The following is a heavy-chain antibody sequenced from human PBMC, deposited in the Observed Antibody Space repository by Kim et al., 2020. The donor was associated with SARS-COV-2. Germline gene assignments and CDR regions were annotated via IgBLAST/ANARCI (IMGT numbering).Heavy chain of an antibody. D-gene: IGHD1-26*01. V-gene: IGHV3-30*18. CDR2: ISYDGSNK. CDR1: GFTFSSYG. Sequence: GGSLRLSCAASGFTFSSYGMHWVRQAPGKGLEWVAVISYDGSNKYYADSVKGRFTISRDNSKNTLYLQMNSLRAEDTAVYYCAKLTTGDPDWFDPWGQRTLVTVST. J-gene: IGHJ5*02. CDR3: AKLTTGDPDWFDP.